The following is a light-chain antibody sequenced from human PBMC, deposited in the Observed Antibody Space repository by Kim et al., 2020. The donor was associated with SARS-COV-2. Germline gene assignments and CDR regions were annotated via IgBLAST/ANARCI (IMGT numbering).Light chain of an antibody. CDR2: AAS. CDR1: QGISNY. CDR3: QKYNSAPRT. V-gene: IGKV1-27*01. Sequence: ESVGDRVTTTCRASQGISNYLAWYQQKPGKVPKVLIYAASTVQSGVPSRFSGSGSGTDFTLTISSLQPEDVATYYCQKYNSAPRTFGQGTKVDIK. J-gene: IGKJ1*01.